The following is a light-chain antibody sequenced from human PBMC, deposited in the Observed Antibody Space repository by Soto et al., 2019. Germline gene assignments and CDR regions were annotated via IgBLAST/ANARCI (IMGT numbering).Light chain of an antibody. CDR3: MQATQFPRT. CDR2: KIS. V-gene: IGKV2-24*01. CDR1: QSLVHADGSTY. Sequence: DIVMTQSPLSSPVTLGQPASISCRSSQSLVHADGSTYLSWLQQRPGQPPRLLIYKISNRLSGVPDRFSGSGARTYFTLKISRVEAEDVGVYYCMQATQFPRTFGQGTKVEIK. J-gene: IGKJ1*01.